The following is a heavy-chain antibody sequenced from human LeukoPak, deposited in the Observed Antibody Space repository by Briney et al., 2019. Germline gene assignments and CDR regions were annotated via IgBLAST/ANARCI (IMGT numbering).Heavy chain of an antibody. D-gene: IGHD3-9*01. J-gene: IGHJ4*02. Sequence: GGSLRLSCAVSGFTSSSYSMNWVRQAPGTGLVWVSRISSDGSSTTYADSVKGRFTISRDNAKNSLYLQMNSLRAEDTAVYYCARDRYILTGYYYFDYWGQGTLVTVSS. V-gene: IGHV3-74*01. CDR1: GFTSSSYS. CDR3: ARDRYILTGYYYFDY. CDR2: ISSDGSST.